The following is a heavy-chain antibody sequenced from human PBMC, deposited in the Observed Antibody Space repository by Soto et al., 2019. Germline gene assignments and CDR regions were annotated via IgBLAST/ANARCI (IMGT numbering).Heavy chain of an antibody. CDR3: ARAIRSSSWYLNY. CDR2: ISSSGSTI. Sequence: LILSCAASGFTFSDYYMSGIRQAPGKGREWVSYISSSGSTIYYADSVKGRFTISRDNAKNSLYLQMNSLRAEDTAVYYCARAIRSSSWYLNYWGRATLVTVSS. D-gene: IGHD6-13*01. J-gene: IGHJ4*02. CDR1: GFTFSDYY. V-gene: IGHV3-11*01.